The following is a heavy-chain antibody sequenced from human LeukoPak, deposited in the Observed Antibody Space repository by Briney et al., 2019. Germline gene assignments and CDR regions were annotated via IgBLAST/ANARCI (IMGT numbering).Heavy chain of an antibody. V-gene: IGHV3-7*01. J-gene: IGHJ4*02. D-gene: IGHD3-22*01. CDR3: AQQHYYDSSGYHY. Sequence: PGGSLRLSCAASGFTFSNEMNWVRQAPGKGLEWVANIKQDGSEKYYVDSVKGRFTISRDNAKNSLYLQMNSLRAEDTAVYYCAQQHYYDSSGYHYWGQGTLVTVSS. CDR1: GFTFSNE. CDR2: IKQDGSEK.